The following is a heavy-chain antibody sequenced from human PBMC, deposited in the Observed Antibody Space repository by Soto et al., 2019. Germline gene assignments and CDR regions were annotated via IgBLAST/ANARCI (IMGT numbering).Heavy chain of an antibody. CDR2: IYYSGST. CDR1: GGSISSSSYY. J-gene: IGHJ4*02. V-gene: IGHV4-39*01. CDR3: ARRCSSTNCYVY. D-gene: IGHD2-2*01. Sequence: SETMSLTCTVSGGSISSSSYYWGWIRQPPGKGLEWIGTIYYSGSTYYNPSLKSRVTISVDTSKNQFSLKLSSVTAADTAVYYCARRCSSTNCYVYWGQGTLVTVSS.